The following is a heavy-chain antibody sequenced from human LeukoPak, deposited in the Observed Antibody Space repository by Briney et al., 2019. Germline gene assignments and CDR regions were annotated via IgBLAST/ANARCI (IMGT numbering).Heavy chain of an antibody. Sequence: GGSLRLSCAASGFTFSDYYMSWIRQAPGKGLEWVSYISSSGSTIYYADSVKGRFTISRDNAKNSLYLQMNSLRAEDTAVYYCAREDSASYGYFPASYWGQGTLVTVSS. J-gene: IGHJ4*02. CDR2: ISSSGSTI. CDR3: AREDSASYGYFPASY. D-gene: IGHD5-18*01. CDR1: GFTFSDYY. V-gene: IGHV3-11*01.